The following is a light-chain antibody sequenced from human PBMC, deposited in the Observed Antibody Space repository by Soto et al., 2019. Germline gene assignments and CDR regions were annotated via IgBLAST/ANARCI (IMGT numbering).Light chain of an antibody. CDR3: QQYYSTPYT. J-gene: IGKJ2*01. CDR1: QSVLYSSNNKNY. V-gene: IGKV4-1*01. Sequence: DIVMTQSPDSLAVSLGERATINCKSSQSVLYSSNNKNYLAWYQQKLGQPPKLLIYWASTRESGVPDRSSGSGSGTDFTLTISSLQAEDVAVYYCQQYYSTPYTFGQGTKLEIK. CDR2: WAS.